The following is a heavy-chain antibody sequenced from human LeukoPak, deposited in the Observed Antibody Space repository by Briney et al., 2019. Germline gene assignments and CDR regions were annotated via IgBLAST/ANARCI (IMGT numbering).Heavy chain of an antibody. D-gene: IGHD1-26*01. Sequence: SETLSLTCTVSGGSISSSSYYWGWIRQPPGKGLEWIGSIYYSGSTYYNPSLKSRVTISVDTSKNQFSLKLSSVTAADTAVYYCARDPPASGSLFWSQGTLVTVSS. CDR1: GGSISSSSYY. J-gene: IGHJ4*02. CDR2: IYYSGST. CDR3: ARDPPASGSLF. V-gene: IGHV4-39*07.